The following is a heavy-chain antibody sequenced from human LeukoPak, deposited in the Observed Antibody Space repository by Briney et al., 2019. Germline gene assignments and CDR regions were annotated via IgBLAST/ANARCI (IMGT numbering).Heavy chain of an antibody. V-gene: IGHV1-8*02. CDR3: ARRPSKYYDILTGYYISEFDY. J-gene: IGHJ4*02. CDR2: MNPNTGNT. Sequence: ASVKVSCKASGCTFNTYAISWVRQATGQGLEWMGWMNPNTGNTGYAQKFQGRVTMTRNTSISTAYMELSSLRSEDTAVYYCARRPSKYYDILTGYYISEFDYWGQGTLVTVSS. CDR1: GCTFNTYA. D-gene: IGHD3-9*01.